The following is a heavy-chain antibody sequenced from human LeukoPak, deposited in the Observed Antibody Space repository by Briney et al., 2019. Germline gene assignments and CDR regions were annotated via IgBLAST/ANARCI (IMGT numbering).Heavy chain of an antibody. J-gene: IGHJ6*03. V-gene: IGHV4-4*02. CDR2: IYHSGST. D-gene: IGHD1-26*01. CDR3: ARERGGSYYYYYYMDV. Sequence: SGTLSLTCAVSGGSISSSNWWSWVRQPPGKGLEWIGEIYHSGSTYYNPSLKSRVTISVDTSKNQFSLKLSSVTAADTAVYYCARERGGSYYYYYYMDVWGKGTTVTVSS. CDR1: GGSISSSNW.